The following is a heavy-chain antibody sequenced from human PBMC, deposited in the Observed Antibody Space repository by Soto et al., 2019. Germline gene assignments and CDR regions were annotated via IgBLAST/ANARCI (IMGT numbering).Heavy chain of an antibody. V-gene: IGHV4-4*07. J-gene: IGHJ6*02. CDR3: ARANFSAWFGGHYGMDV. Sequence: SETLSLTCTVSGGSISSYYWSWIRQPAGKGLEWIGRIYTSGSTNYNPSLKSRVTMPVDTSKNQFSLKLSSVTAADTAVYYCARANFSAWFGGHYGMDVWGQGTTVTVSS. CDR1: GGSISSYY. D-gene: IGHD3-10*01. CDR2: IYTSGST.